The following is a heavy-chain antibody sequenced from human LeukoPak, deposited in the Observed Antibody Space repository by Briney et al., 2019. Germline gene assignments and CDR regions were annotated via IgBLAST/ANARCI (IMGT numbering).Heavy chain of an antibody. J-gene: IGHJ4*02. CDR3: AKRDYGDYVVY. CDR2: ISGSGGST. Sequence: GGSLRLSCAASGFTFSSYAMSWVRQAPGKGLEWVPAISGSGGSTYYADSVKGRFTISRDNSKNTLYLQMNSLRAEDTAVYYCAKRDYGDYVVYWGQGTLVTVSS. V-gene: IGHV3-23*01. D-gene: IGHD4-17*01. CDR1: GFTFSSYA.